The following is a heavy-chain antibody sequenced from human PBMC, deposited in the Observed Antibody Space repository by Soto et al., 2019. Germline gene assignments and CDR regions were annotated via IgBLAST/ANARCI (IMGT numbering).Heavy chain of an antibody. D-gene: IGHD4-17*01. V-gene: IGHV3-30-3*01. J-gene: IGHJ4*02. Sequence: QVQLVESGGGVVQPGRSLRLSCAASGFTFSSYAMYWVCQAPGKGLEWVAVISYDGSNKYYADSVKGRFTISRDNSKNTLYLHMNSPRAEDTAVYYCTRDYGGVWGQGTLVTVSS. CDR3: TRDYGGV. CDR1: GFTFSSYA. CDR2: ISYDGSNK.